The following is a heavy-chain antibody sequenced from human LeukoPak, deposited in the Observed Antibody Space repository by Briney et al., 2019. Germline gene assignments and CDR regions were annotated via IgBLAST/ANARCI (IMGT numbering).Heavy chain of an antibody. D-gene: IGHD3-10*01. CDR2: ISGSGGST. J-gene: IGHJ4*02. CDR3: AKDTYYYGSGTDY. CDR1: GFTFSSYA. V-gene: IGHV3-23*01. Sequence: RTGGSLRLSCAASGFTFSSYAMSWVRQAPGKGLEGVSAISGSGGSTYYADSVKGRFTISRDNSKNTLYLQMNSLRAEDTAVYYCAKDTYYYGSGTDYWGQGTLVTVS.